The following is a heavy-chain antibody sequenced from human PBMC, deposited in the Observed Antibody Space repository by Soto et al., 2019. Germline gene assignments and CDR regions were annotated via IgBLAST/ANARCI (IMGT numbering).Heavy chain of an antibody. D-gene: IGHD6-13*01. CDR1: GYTFNYYG. CDR3: ARKGKGAPVDY. J-gene: IGHJ4*02. Sequence: QVKLMQSGAEVKKPGASLKVSCKASGYTFNYYGYIWVRQAPGQGLEWMGWISAYDGNTHYAQRFQGRVTMTTDTSTTTAYMELRSLRSDDTAVYYCARKGKGAPVDYWGQGTLVTVSS. V-gene: IGHV1-18*01. CDR2: ISAYDGNT.